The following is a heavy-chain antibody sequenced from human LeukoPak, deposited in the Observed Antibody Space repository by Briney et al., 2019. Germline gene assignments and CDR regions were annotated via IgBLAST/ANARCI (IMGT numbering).Heavy chain of an antibody. Sequence: GASVKVSCKASGYTFTNYYIHWVRQAPGQGLEWMGGIIPIFGTANYAQKFQGRVTITADESTSTAYMELSSLRSEDTAVYYCARSALRFDILTGYYTPYMDVWGKGTTVTISS. CDR3: ARSALRFDILTGYYTPYMDV. D-gene: IGHD3-9*01. CDR2: IIPIFGTA. J-gene: IGHJ6*03. CDR1: GYTFTNYY. V-gene: IGHV1-69*13.